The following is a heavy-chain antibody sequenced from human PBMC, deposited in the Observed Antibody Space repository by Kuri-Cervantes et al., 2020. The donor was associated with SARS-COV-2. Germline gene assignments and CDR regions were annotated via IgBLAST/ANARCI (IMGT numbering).Heavy chain of an antibody. V-gene: IGHV3-21*01. CDR3: ARGDDITIFGVVIKGGTDY. CDR1: GFTFSSYS. Sequence: GESLKISCAASGFTFSSYSMNWVRQAPGKGLEWVSSISSSSYIYYADSVKGRFTISRDNAKNSLYLQMNSLRAEDTAVYYCARGDDITIFGVVIKGGTDYWGQGTLVTVSS. CDR2: ISSSSYI. D-gene: IGHD3-3*01. J-gene: IGHJ4*02.